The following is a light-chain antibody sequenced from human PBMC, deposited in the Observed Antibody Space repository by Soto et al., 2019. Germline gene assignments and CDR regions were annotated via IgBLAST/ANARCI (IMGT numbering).Light chain of an antibody. CDR3: QQYNEWPIT. J-gene: IGKJ5*01. V-gene: IGKV3-15*01. CDR2: RAS. CDR1: QSVSSN. Sequence: EIVMTQSPGTLSVSPGERATLSCRASQSVSSNLAWYQQKPGQAPRLLIYRASSRATGISGSFSGSGSGTEFTLTITSLQSEDFAVYYCQQYNEWPITFGQGTRLEIK.